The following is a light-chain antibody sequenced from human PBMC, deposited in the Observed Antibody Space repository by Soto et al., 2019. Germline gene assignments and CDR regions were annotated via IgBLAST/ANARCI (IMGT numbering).Light chain of an antibody. CDR3: QQYNNWPLT. CDR1: QSVSTN. Sequence: EIVMTQSPATLSVSPGERATLSCRASQSVSTNLAWYQQKPGQAPRLLIYGASTRATGISARFSGSGSGTEFTLTISSLQSEDFAVCYCQQYNNWPLTFGGGTKVEIK. J-gene: IGKJ4*01. V-gene: IGKV3-15*01. CDR2: GAS.